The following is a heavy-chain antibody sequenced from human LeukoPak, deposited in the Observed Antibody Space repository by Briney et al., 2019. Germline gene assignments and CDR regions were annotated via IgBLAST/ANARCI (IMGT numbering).Heavy chain of an antibody. CDR2: ISYDGSNK. CDR3: ARETAAWSLDY. D-gene: IGHD2-15*01. Sequence: GRSLRLSCAASGFTFSSYAMHWVRQAPGKGLEWVAVISYDGSNKYYADSVKGRFTISRDNSKNTLYLQMNSLRAEDTAVYYCARETAAWSLDYWGQGTLVTVSS. J-gene: IGHJ4*02. V-gene: IGHV3-30-3*01. CDR1: GFTFSSYA.